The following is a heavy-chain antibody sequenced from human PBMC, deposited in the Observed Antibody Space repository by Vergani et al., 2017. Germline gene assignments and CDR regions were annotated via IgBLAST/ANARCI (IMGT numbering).Heavy chain of an antibody. CDR1: GYSISTGYY. Sequence: QVQLEESGPGLVKPSETLSLTCAVSGYSISTGYYWGWIRQPPGKGLRWIGSIYHSGSTSYNPSLKSRVTISVDTSKNQFSLKLSSVTAADTAVYYCARVWAVNYYYYYMDVWGKGTTVTVSS. V-gene: IGHV4-38-2*01. CDR2: IYHSGST. J-gene: IGHJ6*03. D-gene: IGHD4-17*01. CDR3: ARVWAVNYYYYYMDV.